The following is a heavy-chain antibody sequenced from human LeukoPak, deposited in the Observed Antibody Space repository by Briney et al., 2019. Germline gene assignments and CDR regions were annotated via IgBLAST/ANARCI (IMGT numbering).Heavy chain of an antibody. J-gene: IGHJ4*02. D-gene: IGHD4-11*01. Sequence: GGSLRLSCAASGFTFSDYYMSWIRQAPGKGLEWVSYISSSSSYTNYADSVKGRFTISRDNAKNTMYLQMNSLRAEDTAVYYCASILMTAVTDFDYWGQGTLVTVSS. CDR2: ISSSSSYT. CDR1: GFTFSDYY. V-gene: IGHV3-11*06. CDR3: ASILMTAVTDFDY.